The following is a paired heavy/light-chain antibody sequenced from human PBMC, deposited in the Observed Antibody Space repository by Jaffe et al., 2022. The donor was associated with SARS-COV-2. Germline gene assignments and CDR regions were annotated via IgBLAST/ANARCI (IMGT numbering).Light chain of an antibody. CDR3: QQYSSAPPWT. V-gene: IGKV4-1*01. J-gene: IGKJ1*01. CDR1: QSVLYSSNNKNY. CDR2: WAS. Sequence: DIVMTQSPDSLTVSLGERATINCKSSQSVLYSSNNKNYLAWYQQKPGQPPKLLIYWASTRESGVPDRFSGSGSGTDFTLTISSLQAEDVAVYYCQQYSSAPPWTFGQGTKVEIK.
Heavy chain of an antibody. V-gene: IGHV4-59*01. J-gene: IGHJ4*02. CDR2: INYSGAT. CDR1: GGSISRYL. D-gene: IGHD6-19*01. Sequence: QVQLQESGPGLVKPSETLSLTCSVSGGSISRYLWSWIRRPPEKGLEWIGYINYSGATTYNPSLKSRVTISVDTSTNQFSLKLSSVTAADTAVYYCARTLAGTGLTGLFDYWAQGTLVTVSS. CDR3: ARTLAGTGLTGLFDY.